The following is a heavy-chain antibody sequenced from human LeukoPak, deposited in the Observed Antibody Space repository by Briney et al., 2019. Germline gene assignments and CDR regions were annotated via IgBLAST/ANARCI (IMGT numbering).Heavy chain of an antibody. V-gene: IGHV3-23*01. J-gene: IGHJ4*02. CDR2: ISGSGGST. D-gene: IGHD2/OR15-2a*01. CDR3: AKDLYGNFDY. Sequence: PGGSLRLSCAASGFTVSSNYMSWVRQAPGKGLEWVSAISGSGGSTYYADSVKGRFTISRDNSKNTLYLQMNSLRAEDTAVYYCAKDLYGNFDYWGQGTLVTVSS. CDR1: GFTVSSNY.